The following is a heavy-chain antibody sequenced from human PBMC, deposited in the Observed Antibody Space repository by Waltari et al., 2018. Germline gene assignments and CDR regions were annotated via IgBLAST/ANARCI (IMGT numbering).Heavy chain of an antibody. V-gene: IGHV1-69*04. CDR2: IIPILGIA. CDR3: ARVLTMVQGVISYFDY. D-gene: IGHD3-10*01. CDR1: GGTFSSYA. J-gene: IGHJ4*02. Sequence: QVQLVQSGAEVKKPGSSVKVSCKASGGTFSSYAISGVRQAPGQGLEWMGGIIPILGIANYAQKFQGRVTITADESTSTAYMELSSLRSEDTAVYYCARVLTMVQGVISYFDYWGQGTLVTVSS.